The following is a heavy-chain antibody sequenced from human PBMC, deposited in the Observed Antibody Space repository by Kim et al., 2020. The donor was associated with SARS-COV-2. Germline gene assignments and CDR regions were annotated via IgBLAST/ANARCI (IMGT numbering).Heavy chain of an antibody. Sequence: GGSLRLSCAASGFTFSDYYMSWIRQAPGKGLEWLSYISSSAIHTNYADSVKGRFTISRDNTKNSLYLQMNSLRAEDTAVYYCTKDPLVGATRPYYFDFWGQGTLVTVSS. D-gene: IGHD1-26*01. CDR2: ISSSAIHT. V-gene: IGHV3-11*06. CDR1: GFTFSDYY. CDR3: TKDPLVGATRPYYFDF. J-gene: IGHJ4*02.